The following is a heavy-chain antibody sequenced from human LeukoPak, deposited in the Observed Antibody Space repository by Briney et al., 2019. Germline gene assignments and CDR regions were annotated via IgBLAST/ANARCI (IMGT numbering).Heavy chain of an antibody. Sequence: PSETLSLTCTVSGGSISSSSYYWGWIRQLPGKGLEWIGSIYYSGSTYYNPSLKSRVTISVDTSKNQFSLKLNSVTAADTAVYYCARPSYGGDFDYWGQGTLVTVSS. CDR3: ARPSYGGDFDY. D-gene: IGHD4-23*01. CDR2: IYYSGST. J-gene: IGHJ4*02. V-gene: IGHV4-39*01. CDR1: GGSISSSSYY.